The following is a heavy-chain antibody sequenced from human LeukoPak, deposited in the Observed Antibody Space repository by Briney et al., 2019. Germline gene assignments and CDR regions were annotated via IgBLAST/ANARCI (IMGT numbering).Heavy chain of an antibody. Sequence: GESLKISCRGSGYSFTTYGIGWVRQMPGKGLEWMGIIYPGDSDTRYTPSFQGQVTMSADKSINTAYLQWSSLKASDTAMYYCARRQGCSSTSCPTDYWGQGTLVTVSP. CDR1: GYSFTTYG. V-gene: IGHV5-51*01. J-gene: IGHJ4*02. D-gene: IGHD2-2*01. CDR2: IYPGDSDT. CDR3: ARRQGCSSTSCPTDY.